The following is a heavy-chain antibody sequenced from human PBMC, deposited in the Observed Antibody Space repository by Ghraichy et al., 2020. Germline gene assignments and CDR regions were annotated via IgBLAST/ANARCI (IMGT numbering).Heavy chain of an antibody. D-gene: IGHD3-10*01. CDR1: GFTFSNDW. V-gene: IGHV3-7*05. CDR2: IKPDGSEE. CDR3: ARGSAGAFDY. J-gene: IGHJ4*02. Sequence: LSLTCAASGFTFSNDWMGWVRQAPGKGLEWVTNIKPDGSEEFYVDSVKGRFTISRDNAKSSLHLQMNSLRAEDTAMYYCARGSAGAFDYCGQGTLVTVSP.